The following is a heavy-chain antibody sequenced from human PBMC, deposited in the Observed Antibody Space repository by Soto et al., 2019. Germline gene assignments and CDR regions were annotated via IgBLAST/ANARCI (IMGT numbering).Heavy chain of an antibody. V-gene: IGHV5-10-1*01. Sequence: GESLKISCKGSGYSFTSYWISWVRQMPGKGLEWMGRIDPSDSYTNYSPSFQGHVTISVDKSISTAYLQWSSLKASDTAMYYCVRPLYPLNYFYGIGVWGQGTTVTVSS. CDR3: VRPLYPLNYFYGIGV. CDR1: GYSFTSYW. D-gene: IGHD2-2*01. J-gene: IGHJ6*02. CDR2: IDPSDSYT.